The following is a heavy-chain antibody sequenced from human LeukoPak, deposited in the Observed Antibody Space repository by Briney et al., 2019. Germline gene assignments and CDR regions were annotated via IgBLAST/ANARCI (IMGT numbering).Heavy chain of an antibody. V-gene: IGHV1-18*01. Sequence: ASVKVSCKASGYTFTNYGITWVRQAPGQGLEWMGWISAYNGDTHNAQKLQGRVAMTTDTSTRTVYMELRSLRHDDTAVYYCARGLDLGSRGYYYFDYHYYYMDVWGKGTTVAVSS. CDR2: ISAYNGDT. CDR1: GYTFTNYG. D-gene: IGHD3-22*01. J-gene: IGHJ6*03. CDR3: ARGLDLGSRGYYYFDYHYYYMDV.